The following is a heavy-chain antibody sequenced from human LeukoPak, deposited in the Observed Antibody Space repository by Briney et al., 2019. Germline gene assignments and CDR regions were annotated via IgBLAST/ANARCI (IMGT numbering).Heavy chain of an antibody. CDR3: ARREKYTGYVFV. Sequence: KASETLSLTCTVSGGSVSSGSHFLTWIRQPPGKGLECIGYISNTGSTSYNPSLKSRVSMSLDTSRNQFSLKLSSVTAADTAVYYCARREKYTGYVFVWGQGTLVTVSS. CDR1: GGSVSSGSHF. V-gene: IGHV4-61*01. D-gene: IGHD5-12*01. J-gene: IGHJ4*02. CDR2: ISNTGST.